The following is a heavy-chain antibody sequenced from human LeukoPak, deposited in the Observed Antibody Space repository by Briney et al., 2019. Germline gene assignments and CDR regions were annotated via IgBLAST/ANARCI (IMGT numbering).Heavy chain of an antibody. Sequence: GVSLRLSCAASGFTFDDYAMHWVRQAQGKGLEWVSGISWNSGSIGYADSVKGRFTISRDNAKNSLYLQMNSLRAEDTALYYCAKGSFSSGWYIFDYWGQGTLVTVSS. CDR2: ISWNSGSI. J-gene: IGHJ4*02. CDR1: GFTFDDYA. CDR3: AKGSFSSGWYIFDY. V-gene: IGHV3-9*01. D-gene: IGHD6-19*01.